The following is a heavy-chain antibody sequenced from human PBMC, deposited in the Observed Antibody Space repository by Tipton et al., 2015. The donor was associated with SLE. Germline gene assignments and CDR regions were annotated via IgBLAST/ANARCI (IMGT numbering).Heavy chain of an antibody. CDR1: GGPISSYY. D-gene: IGHD3-10*01. Sequence: TLSLTCTVSGGPISSYYWSWIRQPPGKGPEWIGYIYYSGSTNYNPSLKSRVTISVDTSKNQFSLKLSSVTAADTAVYYCVRGEPYGVRGATPDYWGQGALVTVSS. J-gene: IGHJ4*02. V-gene: IGHV4-59*01. CDR2: IYYSGST. CDR3: VRGEPYGVRGATPDY.